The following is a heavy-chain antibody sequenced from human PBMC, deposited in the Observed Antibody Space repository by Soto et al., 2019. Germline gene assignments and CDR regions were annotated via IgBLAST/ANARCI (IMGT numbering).Heavy chain of an antibody. CDR1: GGTFSSYA. D-gene: IGHD6-19*01. V-gene: IGHV1-69*13. Sequence: ASVKVSCKASGGTFSSYAISWVRQAPGQGLEWMGGIIPIFGTANYAQKFQGRVTITADESTSTAYMELSSLRSEDTAVYHCARDPVAGTGAFDIWGQGTMVTVSS. J-gene: IGHJ3*02. CDR2: IIPIFGTA. CDR3: ARDPVAGTGAFDI.